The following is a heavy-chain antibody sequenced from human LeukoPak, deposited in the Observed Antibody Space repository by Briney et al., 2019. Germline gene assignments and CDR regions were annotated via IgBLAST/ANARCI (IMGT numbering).Heavy chain of an antibody. D-gene: IGHD3-3*01. Sequence: PSQTLSLTCTVSGGSISSGSYYWSWIRQPAGKGLEWIGRIYTSGSTNYNPSLKSRVTISADTSKNQFSLKLSSVTAADTAVYYCARGGDYDFWSGYHYYYYYMDVWGKGTTVAVSS. CDR1: GGSISSGSYY. CDR3: ARGGDYDFWSGYHYYYYYMDV. V-gene: IGHV4-61*02. CDR2: IYTSGST. J-gene: IGHJ6*03.